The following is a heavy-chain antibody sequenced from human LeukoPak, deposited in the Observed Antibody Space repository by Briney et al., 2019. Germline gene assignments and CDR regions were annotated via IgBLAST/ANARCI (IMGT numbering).Heavy chain of an antibody. V-gene: IGHV4-4*09. CDR1: GGSISSYY. CDR2: IYTSGST. D-gene: IGHD3-22*01. J-gene: IGHJ4*02. Sequence: SETLSLTCTASGGSISSYYWSWIRQPPGKGLEWIGYIYTSGSTNYNPSLKSRVTISVDTSKNQFSLKLSSVTAADTAVYYCARLWDYYDKGYFDYWGQGTLVTVSS. CDR3: ARLWDYYDKGYFDY.